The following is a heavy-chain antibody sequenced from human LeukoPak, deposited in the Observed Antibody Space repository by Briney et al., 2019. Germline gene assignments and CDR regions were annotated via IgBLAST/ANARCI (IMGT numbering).Heavy chain of an antibody. Sequence: SETLSLTCTVSGGSISSHYWSWIRQPPGKGLEWIGYIYYSGSTNYNPSLKSRVTISVDTSKNQFSLKLSSVTAADTAVYYCARGNGWYRYWGQGTLVTVSS. D-gene: IGHD6-19*01. CDR3: ARGNGWYRY. CDR1: GGSISSHY. V-gene: IGHV4-59*11. CDR2: IYYSGST. J-gene: IGHJ4*02.